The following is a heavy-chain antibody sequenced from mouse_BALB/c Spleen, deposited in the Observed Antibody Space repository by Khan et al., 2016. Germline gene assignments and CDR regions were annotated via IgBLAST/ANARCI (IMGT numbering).Heavy chain of an antibody. D-gene: IGHD2-4*01. V-gene: IGHV1-4*01. Sequence: QVQLQQSGAELARPGASVKMSCKASGYTFTNYTMHWVKQRPGQGLEWIGYIDPSSGYTNYNQKFKDRATLTADKSSSTAYMQLSSLTSEDSAVYYCARSPYDYDGGFAYWGQGTLVTVSA. CDR3: ARSPYDYDGGFAY. CDR1: GYTFTNYT. J-gene: IGHJ3*01. CDR2: IDPSSGYT.